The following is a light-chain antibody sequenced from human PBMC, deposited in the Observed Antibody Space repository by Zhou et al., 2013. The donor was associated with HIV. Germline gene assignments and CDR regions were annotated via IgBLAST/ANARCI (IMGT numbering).Light chain of an antibody. J-gene: IGKJ1*01. CDR2: GAS. V-gene: IGKV3-20*01. CDR3: HQYGSSPRT. CDR1: QTVSSTY. Sequence: EIVLTQSPGTLSLSPGERATLSCRASQTVSSTYLAWYQQKSGQAPRLLIYGASNRATAIPDRFSGSGSGTDFALTISRLEPEDFAVYYCHQYGSSPRTFGQGTKVEIK.